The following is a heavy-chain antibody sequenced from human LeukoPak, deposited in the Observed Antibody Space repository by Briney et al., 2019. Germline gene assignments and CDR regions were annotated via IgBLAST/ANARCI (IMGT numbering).Heavy chain of an antibody. D-gene: IGHD2-21*01. Sequence: SVKVSCKTSGGTFSSYTITWVRQAPGQGLEWMGGIIPIFGTTNYAQKFQGRVTITADESTSTAYMELSSLRSEDTAVYYCARGWQLGGDLGDAFNIWGQGTMVTISS. V-gene: IGHV1-69*13. J-gene: IGHJ3*02. CDR3: ARGWQLGGDLGDAFNI. CDR1: GGTFSSYT. CDR2: IIPIFGTT.